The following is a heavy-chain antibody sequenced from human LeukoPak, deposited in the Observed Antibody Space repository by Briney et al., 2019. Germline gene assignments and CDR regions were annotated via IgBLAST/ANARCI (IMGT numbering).Heavy chain of an antibody. D-gene: IGHD3-22*01. Sequence: ASVKVSCKASGGTFSSYAISWVRQVPGQGLEWMGGIIPIFGTTNYAQKFQGRVTITADKSTSTAYMELNSLRSEDTAVYYCAPTYYYDSSGYGHWGQGTQVTVSS. CDR3: APTYYYDSSGYGH. V-gene: IGHV1-69*06. CDR1: GGTFSSYA. CDR2: IIPIFGTT. J-gene: IGHJ4*02.